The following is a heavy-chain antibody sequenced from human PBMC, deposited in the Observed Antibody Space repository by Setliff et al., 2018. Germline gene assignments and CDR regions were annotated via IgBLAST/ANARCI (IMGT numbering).Heavy chain of an antibody. CDR2: ISAYTGNT. V-gene: IGHV1-18*01. CDR3: SRLVRYRTTTTCQRASGAEL. D-gene: IGHD3-3*01. Sequence: ASVKVSCKASGDTFSTYALSWVRQAPGQGLEWMGWISAYTGNTNYAQKLQGRVTMTTDTSTNTAYMELRSLTSDDTAVYFCSRLVRYRTTTTCQRASGAELWGQGTLVTVSS. CDR1: GDTFSTYA. J-gene: IGHJ4*02.